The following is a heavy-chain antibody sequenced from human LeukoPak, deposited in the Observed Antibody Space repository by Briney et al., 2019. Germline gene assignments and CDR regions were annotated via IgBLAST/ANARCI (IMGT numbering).Heavy chain of an antibody. D-gene: IGHD5-18*01. CDR1: GGTFSSYA. CDR2: IIPIFGTA. V-gene: IGHV1-69*13. J-gene: IGHJ4*02. CDR3: ARSRYSYGYLLTSYSLSY. Sequence: GASVKVSCKASGGTFSSYAISWVRQAPGQGLEWMGGIIPIFGTANYAQKFQGRVTITADESTSTAYMELSSLRSEDTAVYYCARSRYSYGYLLTSYSLSYWGQGTLVTVSS.